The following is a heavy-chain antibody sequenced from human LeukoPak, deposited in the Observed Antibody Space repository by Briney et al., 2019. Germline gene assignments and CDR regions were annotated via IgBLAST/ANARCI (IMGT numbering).Heavy chain of an antibody. CDR1: GGSFSGYY. Sequence: SETLSLTCAAYGGSFSGYYWSRIRQPPGKGLEWIGEINHSGSTNYNPSLKSRVTISVDTSKNQFSLKLSSVTAADTAVYYCARGGYCSGGSCYVLNWFDPWGQGTLVTVSS. D-gene: IGHD2-15*01. CDR2: INHSGST. CDR3: ARGGYCSGGSCYVLNWFDP. J-gene: IGHJ5*02. V-gene: IGHV4-34*01.